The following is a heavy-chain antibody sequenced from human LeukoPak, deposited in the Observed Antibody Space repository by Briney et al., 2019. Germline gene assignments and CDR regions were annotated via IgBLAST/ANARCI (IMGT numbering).Heavy chain of an antibody. Sequence: QTGRSLRLSCAASGFTFSSYSMNWVRQAPGKGLEWVSYISSSSSTIYYADSVKGRFTISRDNAKNSLYLQMNSLRDEDTAVYYCARKPSYYYDSSGYLADYWGQGTLVTVSS. J-gene: IGHJ4*02. CDR3: ARKPSYYYDSSGYLADY. V-gene: IGHV3-48*02. CDR1: GFTFSSYS. D-gene: IGHD3-22*01. CDR2: ISSSSSTI.